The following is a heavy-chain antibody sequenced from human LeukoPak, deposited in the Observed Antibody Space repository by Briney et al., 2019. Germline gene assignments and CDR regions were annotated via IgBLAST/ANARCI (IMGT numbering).Heavy chain of an antibody. D-gene: IGHD6-6*01. CDR3: ARLGSSAKSYYFDY. J-gene: IGHJ4*02. Sequence: ASVKVSCKASGYTFTSYYMHWVRQAPGQGLEWMGWINPNSGGTNYAQKFQGRVTMTRDTSISTAYMELSRLRSDDTAVYYCARLGSSAKSYYFDYWGQGTLVTVSS. V-gene: IGHV1-2*02. CDR1: GYTFTSYY. CDR2: INPNSGGT.